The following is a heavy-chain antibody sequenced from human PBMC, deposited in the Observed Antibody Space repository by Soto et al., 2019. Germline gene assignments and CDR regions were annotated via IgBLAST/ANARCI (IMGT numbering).Heavy chain of an antibody. J-gene: IGHJ6*02. D-gene: IGHD6-19*01. CDR3: ARVEKLAVAGRVTKMYYYYGMDV. CDR1: GGTFSSYA. V-gene: IGHV1-69*06. CDR2: IIPIFGTA. Sequence: SVKVSCKASGGTFSSYAISWVRQAPGQGLEWMGGIIPIFGTANYAQKFQGRVTITADKSTSTAYMELSSLRSEDTAVYYCARVEKLAVAGRVTKMYYYYGMDVWGQGTTVTVSS.